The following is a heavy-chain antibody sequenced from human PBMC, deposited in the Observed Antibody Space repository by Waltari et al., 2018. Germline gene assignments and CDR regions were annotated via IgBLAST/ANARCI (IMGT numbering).Heavy chain of an antibody. J-gene: IGHJ5*02. V-gene: IGHV3-30*18. Sequence: VQLVEYGGGVVQSGKSLSLTCTAYVFSFSNYNFHWVRPDPGMGLDWVAVISHDGTKEYYADSVKGRFTISRDNSKNTVFLQMRRLRPEDTALYYCAKGSRSSSRTPPDGGVPWGQGTLVTVSS. CDR2: ISHDGTKE. D-gene: IGHD6-13*01. CDR1: VFSFSNYN. CDR3: AKGSRSSSRTPPDGGVP.